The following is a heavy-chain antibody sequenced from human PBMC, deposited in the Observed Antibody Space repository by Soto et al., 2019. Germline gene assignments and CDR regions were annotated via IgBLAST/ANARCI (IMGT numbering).Heavy chain of an antibody. CDR3: ARYEGGYFYGMDV. V-gene: IGHV1-69*06. CDR1: GGNFASYA. CDR2: IIPIFGTP. D-gene: IGHD3-9*01. Sequence: SVKVSCKASGGNFASYAIFWVRQAPGQGLEWMGGIIPIFGTPTYAQKFQGRVTIKADKPTNTAYMEMNSLRFEDTAVYYCARYEGGYFYGMDVCGQGTTVTVSS. J-gene: IGHJ6*02.